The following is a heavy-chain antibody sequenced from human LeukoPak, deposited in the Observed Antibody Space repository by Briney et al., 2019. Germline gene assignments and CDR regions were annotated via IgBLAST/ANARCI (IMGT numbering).Heavy chain of an antibody. Sequence: GGSLRLSCAASGFTFSSYSMNWVRQAPGKGLEWVSYISSSSSTIYYADSVKGRFTISRDNAKNSLYLQMNSLRDEDTAVYYCARAHPTGYCSGGSCYSSGLYFQHRGQGTLVTVSS. D-gene: IGHD2-15*01. CDR2: ISSSSSTI. V-gene: IGHV3-48*02. CDR3: ARAHPTGYCSGGSCYSSGLYFQH. CDR1: GFTFSSYS. J-gene: IGHJ1*01.